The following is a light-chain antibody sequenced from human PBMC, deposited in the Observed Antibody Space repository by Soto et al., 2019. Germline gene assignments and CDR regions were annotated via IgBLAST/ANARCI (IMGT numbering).Light chain of an antibody. J-gene: IGLJ1*01. CDR2: RNS. Sequence: QSVLTQPPSVSGAPGQRVTISCTGSSSNLGSDYPVHWYQQFPGTAPKVLIWRNSNRPSGVPDRFSGSKSGTSASLAITGRQAEDEADYYCHSYDSSLSGYVFGTGTKLTVL. CDR3: HSYDSSLSGYV. V-gene: IGLV1-40*01. CDR1: SSNLGSDYP.